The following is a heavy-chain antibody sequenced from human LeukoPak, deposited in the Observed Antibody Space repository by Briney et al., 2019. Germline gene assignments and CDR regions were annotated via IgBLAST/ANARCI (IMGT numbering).Heavy chain of an antibody. J-gene: IGHJ6*02. D-gene: IGHD6-19*01. Sequence: GASVKVSCKASGGTFSSYGISWVRQAPGQGLEWMGRIIPILGIANYAQKFQGRVTITADKSTSTAYMELSSLRSEDTAVYYCARDPGYSSGWSDRYGMDVWGQGTTVTVSS. CDR3: ARDPGYSSGWSDRYGMDV. CDR1: GGTFSSYG. V-gene: IGHV1-69*04. CDR2: IIPILGIA.